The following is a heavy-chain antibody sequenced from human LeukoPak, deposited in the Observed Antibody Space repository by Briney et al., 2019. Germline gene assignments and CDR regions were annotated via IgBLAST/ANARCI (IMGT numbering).Heavy chain of an antibody. CDR3: AREGLWGAARDAFDI. CDR2: ISISGSTI. V-gene: IGHV3-48*03. CDR1: GFTFSSYE. Sequence: PGGSLRLSCAASGFTFSSYEMNWVRQAPGKGLEWVSYISISGSTIYYADSVKGRFTISRDNAKNSLYLQMYSLRVEDTAVYYCAREGLWGAARDAFDIWGQGTMVTVSS. D-gene: IGHD6-6*01. J-gene: IGHJ3*02.